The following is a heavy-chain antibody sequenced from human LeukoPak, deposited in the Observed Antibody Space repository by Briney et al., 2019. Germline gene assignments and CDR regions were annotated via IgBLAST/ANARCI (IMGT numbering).Heavy chain of an antibody. CDR2: INPNSGGT. CDR1: GYTFTAFY. V-gene: IGHV1-2*04. CDR3: ARAHYGDYGGYYFDY. D-gene: IGHD4-17*01. Sequence: ASVKVSCKDSGYTFTAFYMHWVRQAPGQGLEWMGWINPNSGGTNYAQKFQGWVTMTRDTSISTAYMELSRLRSDDTAVYYCARAHYGDYGGYYFDYWGQGTLVTFSS. J-gene: IGHJ4*02.